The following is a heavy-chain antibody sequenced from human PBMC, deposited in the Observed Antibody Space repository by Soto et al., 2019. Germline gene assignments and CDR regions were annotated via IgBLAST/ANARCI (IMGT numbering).Heavy chain of an antibody. CDR1: GGTFSSYA. CDR2: IIPIFGTA. CDR3: ARGGYARGFYFVI. J-gene: IGHJ4*01. Sequence: EASVKFSCKASGGTFSSYAISWVRQAPGQGLEWMGGIIPIFGTANYAQKFQGRVTITRDTSASTAYMELSSLTSEDTAVYYCARGGYARGFYFVIWGQGTLVTVSS. D-gene: IGHD3-3*01. V-gene: IGHV1-69*05.